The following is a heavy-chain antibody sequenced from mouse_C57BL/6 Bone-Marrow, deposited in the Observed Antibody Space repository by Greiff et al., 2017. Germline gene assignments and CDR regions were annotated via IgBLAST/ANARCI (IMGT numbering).Heavy chain of an antibody. J-gene: IGHJ2*01. D-gene: IGHD1-1*01. CDR1: GYTFTDYE. Sequence: QVHVKQSGAELVRPGASVTLSCKASGYTFTDYEMHWVKQTPVHGLEWIGAIDPETGGTAYNQKFKGKAILTADKSSSTAYMELRSLTSEDSAVYYCTRSPLYYGSSYHFDYWGQGTTLTVSS. CDR2: IDPETGGT. CDR3: TRSPLYYGSSYHFDY. V-gene: IGHV1-15*01.